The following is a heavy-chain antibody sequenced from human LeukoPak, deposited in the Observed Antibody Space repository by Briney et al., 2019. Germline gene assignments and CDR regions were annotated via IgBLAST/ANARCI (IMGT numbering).Heavy chain of an antibody. J-gene: IGHJ1*01. CDR3: ARSTLPGRSGRTEFFRH. V-gene: IGHV3-23*01. CDR2: INSGGDST. D-gene: IGHD6-19*01. CDR1: GFIFSTYA. Sequence: GGSLRLSCAASGFIFSTYAMSWVRQAPGKGLEWVSLINSGGDSTYYADSVEGQFTISRDNAKNSLYLQMHSLRAEDTAMYYCARSTLPGRSGRTEFFRHWGQGTLVTVSS.